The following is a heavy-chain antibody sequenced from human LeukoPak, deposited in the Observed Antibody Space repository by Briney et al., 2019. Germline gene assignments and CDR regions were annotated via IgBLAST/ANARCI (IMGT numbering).Heavy chain of an antibody. Sequence: VASVKVSCKASGGTFSSYAISWVRQAPGQGLEWMGGIIPIFGTANYAQKFQGRVTITADESTSTAYMELSSLRSEDTAVCYCASSGPPVGIAADLIGRREWHFDYWGQGTLVTVSS. V-gene: IGHV1-69*13. D-gene: IGHD6-13*01. CDR1: GGTFSSYA. CDR2: IIPIFGTA. J-gene: IGHJ4*02. CDR3: ASSGPPVGIAADLIGRREWHFDY.